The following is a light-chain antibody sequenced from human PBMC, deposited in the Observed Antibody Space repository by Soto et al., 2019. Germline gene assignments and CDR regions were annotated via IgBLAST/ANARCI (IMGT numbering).Light chain of an antibody. CDR3: QQYNNWPWYT. CDR1: QSVSSN. J-gene: IGKJ2*01. Sequence: EIVMTQSPATLSVSPGERATLSCRASQSVSSNLAGYQQKPGQAPRLLIYGASTRATGIPARFSGSGSGTEFTLTNSSLQYEDFAVYYCQQYNNWPWYTFGQGTKLEIK. V-gene: IGKV3-15*01. CDR2: GAS.